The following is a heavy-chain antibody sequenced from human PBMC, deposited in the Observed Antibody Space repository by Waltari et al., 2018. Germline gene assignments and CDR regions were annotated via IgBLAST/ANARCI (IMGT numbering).Heavy chain of an antibody. CDR3: TRGFASGIHYY. D-gene: IGHD3-10*01. CDR1: GFTFSSYS. CDR2: ISKTITTI. J-gene: IGHJ4*02. V-gene: IGHV3-48*02. Sequence: EVQLLASGGGLVQPGGYLRLSCADSGFTFSSYSITWVRQAPGKGLECVSYISKTITTIHYADSVKGRFTISRDNAKNSVYLQMNSLRDEDTAMYYCTRGFASGIHYYWGQGTLVTVSS.